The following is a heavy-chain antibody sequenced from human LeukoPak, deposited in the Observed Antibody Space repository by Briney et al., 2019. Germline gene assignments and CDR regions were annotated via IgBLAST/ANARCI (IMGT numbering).Heavy chain of an antibody. J-gene: IGHJ4*02. CDR2: INAGNGST. CDR3: AIVIAAAGTCYFDY. CDR1: GYTFTSYA. D-gene: IGHD6-13*01. V-gene: IGHV1-3*01. Sequence: ASVKVSCKASGYTFTSYAMHWVRQAPGQRLEWMGWINAGNGSTKYSQKFQGRVTITRDTSASTAYMELSSLRSEDTAVYYCAIVIAAAGTCYFDYWGQGTLVTVSS.